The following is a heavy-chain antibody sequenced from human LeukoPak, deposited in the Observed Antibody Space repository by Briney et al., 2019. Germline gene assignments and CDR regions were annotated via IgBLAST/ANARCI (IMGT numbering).Heavy chain of an antibody. J-gene: IGHJ5*02. CDR3: AREQYSCSTTGFDL. CDR1: GYTFTVDN. Sequence: GASVKVSFTASGYTFTVDNIYWVRQAPGQGQECMGWINSNSGGTRYEKNFQGRVTITRDTSINTPYMNLSSLTSDDTAVYYCAREQYSCSTTGFDLWGQGTLVTVSS. D-gene: IGHD6-6*01. CDR2: INSNSGGT. V-gene: IGHV1-2*02.